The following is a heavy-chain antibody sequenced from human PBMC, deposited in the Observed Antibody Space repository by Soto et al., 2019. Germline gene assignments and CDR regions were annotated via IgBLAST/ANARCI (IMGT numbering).Heavy chain of an antibody. CDR3: ARGYSYANYCDY. CDR1: GGSVSSGSYY. CDR2: IYYSGST. J-gene: IGHJ4*02. Sequence: SETLSLTCTVSGGSVSSGSYYWSWIRQPPGKGLEWIGYIYYSGSTNYNPSLKSRVTISVDTSKNQFSLKLSSVTAADTAVYYCARGYSYANYCDYWGQGTLVTVSS. V-gene: IGHV4-61*01. D-gene: IGHD5-18*01.